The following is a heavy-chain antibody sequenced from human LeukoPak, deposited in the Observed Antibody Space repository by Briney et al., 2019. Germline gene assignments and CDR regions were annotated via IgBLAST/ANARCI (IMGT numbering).Heavy chain of an antibody. D-gene: IGHD3-22*01. CDR2: IKQDGSEK. Sequence: GGSLRLSCAASVFTFSRYWMSCVRQAPGKGREWVANIKQDGSEKYYVDSVKGRFTISRDNAKNSLYLQMNSLRAEDTAVYYCARGDPYYYDSSGLDYWGQGTLVTVSS. CDR1: VFTFSRYW. J-gene: IGHJ4*02. CDR3: ARGDPYYYDSSGLDY. V-gene: IGHV3-7*01.